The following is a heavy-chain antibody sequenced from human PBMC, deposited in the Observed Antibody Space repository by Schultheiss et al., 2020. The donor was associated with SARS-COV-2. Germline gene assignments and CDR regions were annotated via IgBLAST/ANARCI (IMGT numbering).Heavy chain of an antibody. Sequence: GGSLRLSCAASGFTFSSYSMNWVRQAPGKGLEWVSSISSSSSYIYYADSVKGRFTISRNNAKNSLYLQMNSLRAEDTAVYYCAAGAGLSWYYYYMDVWGKGTTVTVSS. V-gene: IGHV3-21*01. D-gene: IGHD3-16*02. CDR2: ISSSSSYI. CDR3: AAGAGLSWYYYYMDV. J-gene: IGHJ6*03. CDR1: GFTFSSYS.